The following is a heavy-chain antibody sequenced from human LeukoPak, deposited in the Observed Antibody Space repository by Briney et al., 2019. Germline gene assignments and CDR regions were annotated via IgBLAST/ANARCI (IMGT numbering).Heavy chain of an antibody. CDR1: GFTFSSYS. CDR3: AREAVAGFDY. Sequence: TGGSLRLSCAASGFTFSSYSMNWVRQAPGKGLEWVSYISSSGSTIYYADSVKGRFTISRDNAKNSLYLQMNSLRAEDAAVYYCAREAVAGFDYWGQGTLVTVSS. J-gene: IGHJ4*02. V-gene: IGHV3-48*04. CDR2: ISSSGSTI. D-gene: IGHD6-19*01.